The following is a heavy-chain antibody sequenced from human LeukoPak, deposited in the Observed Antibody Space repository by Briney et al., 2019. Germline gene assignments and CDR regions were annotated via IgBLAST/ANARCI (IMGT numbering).Heavy chain of an antibody. J-gene: IGHJ6*03. V-gene: IGHV4-39*01. CDR1: GGSISSSSYY. D-gene: IGHD2-2*01. CDR2: FYHSGSP. Sequence: PTETLSLTCTVSGGSISSSSYYWGWIRQPPGKALEWIGNFYHSGSPYYHPSLNSRVTISVDTSKNQFSLKLRSVTAADTAVYYCARSLVVPAHYYYYYYMDVWGKGTTVTVSS. CDR3: ARSLVVPAHYYYYYYMDV.